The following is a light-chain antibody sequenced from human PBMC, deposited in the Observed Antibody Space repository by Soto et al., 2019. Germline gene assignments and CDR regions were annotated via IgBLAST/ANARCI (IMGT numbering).Light chain of an antibody. V-gene: IGKV1-17*01. Sequence: DIPMTQSPSSPSASVIDRVTIPCPASQGIRNDLGWYQQKPGKAPKRLIYAASSLQSGVPSRFSGSGSGTEFTLTISSLQPDDFATYYCQHYNSYSEAFGQGTKVDIK. CDR1: QGIRND. CDR2: AAS. CDR3: QHYNSYSEA. J-gene: IGKJ1*01.